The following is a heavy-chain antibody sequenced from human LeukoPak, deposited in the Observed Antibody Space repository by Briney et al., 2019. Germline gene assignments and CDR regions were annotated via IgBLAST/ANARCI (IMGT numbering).Heavy chain of an antibody. CDR2: IYYSGST. CDR1: GGSISSGGYY. CDR3: AREATTVTTLGAFDI. Sequence: PSQTLSLTCTVSGGSISSGGYYWSWIRQHPGKGLAWIGYIYYSGSTYYNPSLKSRVTISVDTSKNQFSLKLSSVTAADTAVYYCAREATTVTTLGAFDIWGQGTMVTVSS. V-gene: IGHV4-31*03. D-gene: IGHD4-17*01. J-gene: IGHJ3*02.